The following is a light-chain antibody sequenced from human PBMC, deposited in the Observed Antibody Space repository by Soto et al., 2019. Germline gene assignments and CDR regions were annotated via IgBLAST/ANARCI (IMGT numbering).Light chain of an antibody. J-gene: IGKJ1*01. CDR3: RQRSDWPWT. CDR1: QFITNF. CDR2: DAS. Sequence: EIVMTQSPATLSLSPGERATLSCRASQFITNFLAWYQQKPGQAPRLLIFDASNRATGIPVRFSDSGSGTDFTLTLSSLEPEDFAVYYCRQRSDWPWTFGPVTKGDIK. V-gene: IGKV3-11*01.